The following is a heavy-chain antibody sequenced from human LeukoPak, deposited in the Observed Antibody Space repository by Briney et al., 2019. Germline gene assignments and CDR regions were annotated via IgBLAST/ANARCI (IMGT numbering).Heavy chain of an antibody. CDR1: GGSISNYY. Sequence: SETLSLTCTVSGGSISNYYWSWIRQPPGKGLEWIGEINHSGSTNYNPSLKSRVTISVDTSKNQFSLKLSSVTAADTAVYYCARNHYYDSSGPLTDDAFDIWGQGTMVTVSS. CDR3: ARNHYYDSSGPLTDDAFDI. J-gene: IGHJ3*02. CDR2: INHSGST. V-gene: IGHV4-34*01. D-gene: IGHD3-22*01.